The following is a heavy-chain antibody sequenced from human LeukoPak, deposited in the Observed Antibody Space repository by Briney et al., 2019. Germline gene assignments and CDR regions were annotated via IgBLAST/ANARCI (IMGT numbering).Heavy chain of an antibody. J-gene: IGHJ3*02. CDR2: IYHGGST. V-gene: IGHV4-4*02. Sequence: SETLSLTCGVAGASISSNKWWSWVRQPPGKGLEWIGEIYHGGSTNFNPSLKSRVTISVDKSKNQFSLKLSFVTAADTAMYYCARSDYHNSGSHTVFDAFDIWGQGTRVTVSS. D-gene: IGHD3-10*01. CDR3: ARSDYHNSGSHTVFDAFDI. CDR1: GASISSNKW.